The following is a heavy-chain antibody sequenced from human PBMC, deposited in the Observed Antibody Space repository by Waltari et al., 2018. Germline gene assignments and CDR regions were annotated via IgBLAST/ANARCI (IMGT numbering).Heavy chain of an antibody. D-gene: IGHD2-21*01. V-gene: IGHV1-3*03. CDR1: GYSFSNYA. CDR3: AMGFCGEECYILEK. Sequence: QVQLVQSGAEVKNPGASVKVSCKSSGYSFSNYAIHWLRQAPGHRLEWIGRINTGNGNTFYSQECQGRVTITRDTSASTAFMELNSLRSEDMAVYYCAMGFCGEECYILEKWGQGTLVTVSS. CDR2: INTGNGNT. J-gene: IGHJ4*02.